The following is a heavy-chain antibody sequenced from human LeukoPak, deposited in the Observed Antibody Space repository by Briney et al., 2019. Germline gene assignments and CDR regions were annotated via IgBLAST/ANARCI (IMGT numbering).Heavy chain of an antibody. D-gene: IGHD2-8*02. V-gene: IGHV3-30*02. CDR3: AKDGSWSCTD. Sequence: PGGSLRLSCGASGFTFSSSAMHWVRQGPGKGLEWVAYKAHHGNNKYYADSVKGRITISRDKSKGSLYLQMNSLRADDTAVYYCAKDGSWSCTDWGQGTLVRVSS. CDR1: GFTFSSSA. CDR2: KAHHGNNK. J-gene: IGHJ4*02.